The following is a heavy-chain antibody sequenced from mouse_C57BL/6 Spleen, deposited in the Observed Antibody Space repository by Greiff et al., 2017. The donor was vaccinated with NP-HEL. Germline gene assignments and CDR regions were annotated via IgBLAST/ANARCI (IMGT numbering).Heavy chain of an antibody. J-gene: IGHJ3*01. CDR2: ISSGGSYT. V-gene: IGHV5-6*01. CDR1: GFTFSSYG. D-gene: IGHD3-2*02. Sequence: EVKLMESGGDLVKPGGSLKLSCAASGFTFSSYGMSWVRQTPDKRLEWVATISSGGSYTYYPDSVKGRFTISRDNAKNTLYLQMSSLKSEDTAMYYCARQEGQLRPSFAYWGQGTLVTVSA. CDR3: ARQEGQLRPSFAY.